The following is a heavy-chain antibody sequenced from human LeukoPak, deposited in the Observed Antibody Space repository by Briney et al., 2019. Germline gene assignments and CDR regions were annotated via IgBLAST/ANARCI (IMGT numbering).Heavy chain of an antibody. CDR2: IYTSGST. Sequence: SETLSLTCTVSGGSISSYYWSWIRQPPGKGLEWIGYIYTSGSTNYNPSLKSRVTISVDTSKNQFSLKLSSVTAADTAVYYCARKKAALYGRKYYYYMDVWGKGTTVTVSS. D-gene: IGHD2-15*01. CDR1: GGSISSYY. V-gene: IGHV4-4*09. J-gene: IGHJ6*03. CDR3: ARKKAALYGRKYYYYMDV.